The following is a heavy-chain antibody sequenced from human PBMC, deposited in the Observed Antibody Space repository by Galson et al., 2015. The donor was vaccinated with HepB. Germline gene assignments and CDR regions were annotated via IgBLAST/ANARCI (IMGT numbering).Heavy chain of an antibody. V-gene: IGHV2-5*02. Sequence: PALVKPPQTLTLPCTFSGFSLSTNEVGVGWIRQPPGKALEWLALIYWDGDKRYSPSLKSRLTITKDTSKNQVVLRMTNMDPLDTATYYCAHSVADYGDYLNVGNWGQGTLVTVSS. D-gene: IGHD4-17*01. J-gene: IGHJ4*02. CDR1: GFSLSTNEVG. CDR2: IYWDGDK. CDR3: AHSVADYGDYLNVGN.